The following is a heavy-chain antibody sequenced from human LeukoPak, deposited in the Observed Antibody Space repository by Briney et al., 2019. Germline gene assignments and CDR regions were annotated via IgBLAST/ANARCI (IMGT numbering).Heavy chain of an antibody. J-gene: IGHJ6*03. CDR2: FSTSSSNI. D-gene: IGHD3-9*01. CDR1: GFTFSSYS. CDR3: ARYLPILTGPYYYYMDV. Sequence: GGSLRLSCAVSGFTFSSYSMNWVRQAPGKGLEWVSSFSTSSSNIYYADSVKGRFIISRDNAKNSLYLQMNSLRAEDTAVYYCARYLPILTGPYYYYMDVWGKGTAVTISS. V-gene: IGHV3-21*06.